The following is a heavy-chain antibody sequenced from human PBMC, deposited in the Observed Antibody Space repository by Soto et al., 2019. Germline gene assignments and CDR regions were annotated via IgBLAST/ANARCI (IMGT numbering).Heavy chain of an antibody. J-gene: IGHJ5*02. V-gene: IGHV1-69*01. D-gene: IGHD3-3*01. CDR3: ARDETAYYDFWGGYKHWFDP. CDR2: IIPIFGTA. Sequence: QVQLVQSGAEVKKPGCSVKVSCKTSGGTFSRYAISWVRRAPGQGLECMGGIIPIFGTANYAQKFQGRVTITADESTSTAYMELSSLRSEDTAVYYCARDETAYYDFWGGYKHWFDPWGQGTLVTVSS. CDR1: GGTFSRYA.